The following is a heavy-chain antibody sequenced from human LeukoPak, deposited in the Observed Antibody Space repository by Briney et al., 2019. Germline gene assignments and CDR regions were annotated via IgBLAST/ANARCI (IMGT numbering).Heavy chain of an antibody. D-gene: IGHD2-2*01. CDR2: TSSSGSTI. J-gene: IGHJ4*02. V-gene: IGHV3-11*01. Sequence: GGSLRLSCAASGFTFSDYYMSWIRQAPGKGLEWVSYTSSSGSTIYYADSVKGRFTISRDNAKNSLYLQMNSLRAEDTAVYYCARDPPPDCSSTSCPWGGYFDYWGQGTLVTVSS. CDR3: ARDPPPDCSSTSCPWGGYFDY. CDR1: GFTFSDYY.